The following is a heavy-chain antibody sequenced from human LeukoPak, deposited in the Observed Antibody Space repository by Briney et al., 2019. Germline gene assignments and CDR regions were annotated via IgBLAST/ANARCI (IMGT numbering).Heavy chain of an antibody. Sequence: SGGSLRLSCAASGFHVITYYMNWVRQAPGKGREWASVMYSEFRTYYADSVKGRFIISKDTSKNTLYLKMNNLRADDPAVYYCATESGYAVVDFWGQGTLVTVSS. V-gene: IGHV3-53*01. CDR2: MYSEFRT. CDR1: GFHVITYY. CDR3: ATESGYAVVDF. D-gene: IGHD5-12*01. J-gene: IGHJ4*02.